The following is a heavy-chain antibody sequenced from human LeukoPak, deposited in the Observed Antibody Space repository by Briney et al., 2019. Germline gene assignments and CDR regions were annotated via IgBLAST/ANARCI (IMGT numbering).Heavy chain of an antibody. CDR3: ASCSALSTSAAECFQH. V-gene: IGHV4-4*07. CDR1: GGSISIYY. D-gene: IGHD2-15*01. CDR2: LYTSGST. J-gene: IGHJ1*01. Sequence: TSETLSLTCTVSGGSISIYYWSWIRQPAGKGLEWIGRLYTSGSTNYNPSLKSRVTISVDKSKNQFSLKLSSVTAADTAVYYCASCSALSTSAAECFQHWGQGTLVTVSS.